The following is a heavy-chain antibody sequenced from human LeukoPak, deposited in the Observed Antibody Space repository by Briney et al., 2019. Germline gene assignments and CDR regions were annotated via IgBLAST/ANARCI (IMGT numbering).Heavy chain of an antibody. D-gene: IGHD3-10*01. CDR3: ATHITMVRGVHWFDP. V-gene: IGHV3-15*01. CDR2: IKSKTDGGTT. CDR1: GFTFSNAW. Sequence: GGSLRLSCAASGFTFSNAWMSWVRQAPGKGLQWVGRIKSKTDGGTTDYAAPVKGRFTISKYESKNTLYLNRNSLKTKDTPLYYCATHITMVRGVHWFDPWGQGPLVTVSS. J-gene: IGHJ5*02.